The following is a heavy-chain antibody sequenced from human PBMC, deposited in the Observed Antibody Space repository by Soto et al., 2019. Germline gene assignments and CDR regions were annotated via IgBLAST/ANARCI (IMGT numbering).Heavy chain of an antibody. CDR2: INAGNGNT. CDR3: ARSSVVVTGLDD. V-gene: IGHV1-3*05. Sequence: QVQLVQSGAEEKKPGASVKVSCKASGYTFTSYAMHWVRQAPGQRLEWMGWINAGNGNTKYSKKFQGRGTITRARAASTAYMQLISMSPKDTAAAYCARSSVVVTGLDDWGQGTMVSVSS. CDR1: GYTFTSYA. J-gene: IGHJ4*01. D-gene: IGHD2-21*02.